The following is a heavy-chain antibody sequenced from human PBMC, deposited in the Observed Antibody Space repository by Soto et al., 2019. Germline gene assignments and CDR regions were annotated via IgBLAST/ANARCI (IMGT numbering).Heavy chain of an antibody. CDR1: GYTFTSYD. D-gene: IGHD3-16*01. Sequence: QVQLVQSGAEVKKPGASVKVSCKASGYTFTSYDINWVRQATGQGLEWMGWMNPNSGNTGYAQKFQGRVTMTRNTSIRTAYIEMSNVRSEDTGVYYLARFGVHLGDLNWFDPLGQGTLVTVSS. J-gene: IGHJ5*02. CDR2: MNPNSGNT. V-gene: IGHV1-8*01. CDR3: ARFGVHLGDLNWFDP.